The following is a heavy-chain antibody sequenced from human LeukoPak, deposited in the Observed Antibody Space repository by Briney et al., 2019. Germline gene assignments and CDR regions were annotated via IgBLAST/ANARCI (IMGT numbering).Heavy chain of an antibody. CDR2: ISVSGGGT. D-gene: IGHD5-12*01. V-gene: IGHV3-23*01. Sequence: GGSLRLSCAGAGFTFSSYGMSWVRQAPGKGLEWVSAISVSGGGTNYADSVKGRFTISRDNSKNTLYLQLNSLRAEDTAVYYCAKEGAVASLIYFDCWGKGSLVTVSS. CDR3: AKEGAVASLIYFDC. J-gene: IGHJ4*02. CDR1: GFTFSSYG.